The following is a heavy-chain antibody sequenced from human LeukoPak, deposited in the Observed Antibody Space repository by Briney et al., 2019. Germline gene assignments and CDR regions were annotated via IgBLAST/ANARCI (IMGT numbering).Heavy chain of an antibody. Sequence: GGSLRLSCAASGLTFSSYAMSWVRQAPGKGLEWVSAISGSGGSTYYADSVKGRFTISRDNSKNTLYLQMNSLRAEDTAVYYCAKEGGQLVKIYYYYYMDVWGKGTTVTVSS. V-gene: IGHV3-23*01. CDR2: ISGSGGST. CDR3: AKEGGQLVKIYYYYYMDV. J-gene: IGHJ6*03. CDR1: GLTFSSYA. D-gene: IGHD6-13*01.